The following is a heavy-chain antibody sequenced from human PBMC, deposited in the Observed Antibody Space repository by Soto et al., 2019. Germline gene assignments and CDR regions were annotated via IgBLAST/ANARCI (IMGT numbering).Heavy chain of an antibody. Sequence: DVQLVESGGGLVQPGRSLRLSCAASGFTFDDYAMHWVRQAPGKGLEWVSGISWNSGSIGYADSVKGRFTISRDNAKNSLYLQMNSLRAEDTALYYCAKDIRYYYYYGMDVWGQGTTVTVSS. CDR3: AKDIRYYYYYGMDV. CDR2: ISWNSGSI. CDR1: GFTFDDYA. J-gene: IGHJ6*02. V-gene: IGHV3-9*01.